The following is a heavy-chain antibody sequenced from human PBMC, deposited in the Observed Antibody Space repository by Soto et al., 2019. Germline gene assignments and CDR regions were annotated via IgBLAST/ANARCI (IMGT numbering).Heavy chain of an antibody. CDR3: AKDGSPPIVGAVLYFDY. CDR2: ISYDGSNK. CDR1: GFTFSSYG. D-gene: IGHD1-26*01. V-gene: IGHV3-30*18. Sequence: QVQLVESGGGVVQPGRFLRLSCAASGFTFSSYGMHWVRQAPGKGLEWVAVISYDGSNKYYADSVKGRFTISRDNSKNTLYLQMNSLRAEDTAVYYCAKDGSPPIVGAVLYFDYWGQGTLVTVSS. J-gene: IGHJ4*02.